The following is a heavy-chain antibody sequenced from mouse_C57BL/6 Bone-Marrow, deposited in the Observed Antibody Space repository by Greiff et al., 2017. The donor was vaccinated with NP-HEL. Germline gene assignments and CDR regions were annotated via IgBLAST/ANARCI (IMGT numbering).Heavy chain of an antibody. CDR2: INPNNGGT. J-gene: IGHJ4*01. Sequence: EVQLQQPGPELVKPGASVKLSCKASGYTFTDYYVHWVKQSPGKSLEWIGVINPNNGGTSYNQKFKGKATLTVDKSSSTAYMQLSSLTSEDSADYDCARAANYDYDRAMDYWGQGTSVTVSA. CDR3: ARAANYDYDRAMDY. CDR1: GYTFTDYY. V-gene: IGHV1-26*01. D-gene: IGHD2-4*01.